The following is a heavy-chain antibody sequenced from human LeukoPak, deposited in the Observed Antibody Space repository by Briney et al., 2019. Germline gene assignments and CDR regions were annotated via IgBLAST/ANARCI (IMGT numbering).Heavy chain of an antibody. CDR1: GGSISSYY. Sequence: SETLSLTCTVSGGSISSYYWSWIRQPPGKGLEWIGYIYNSGNTNYNPSLRSRVTISVDTSENRFSLRLSSVSAADTAVYYCARWGWVGLTFLDAFDIWGQGTMVTVSS. J-gene: IGHJ3*02. D-gene: IGHD1-26*01. CDR3: ARWGWVGLTFLDAFDI. CDR2: IYNSGNT. V-gene: IGHV4-59*01.